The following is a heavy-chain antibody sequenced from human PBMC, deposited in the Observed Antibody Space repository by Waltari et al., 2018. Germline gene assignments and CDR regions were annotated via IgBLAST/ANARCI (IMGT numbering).Heavy chain of an antibody. CDR2: INPNSRVP. V-gene: IGHV1-2*02. Sequence: QVLLVQSGAEVKKPGASVKVSCKASGYTFTGYYVHWVRQAPGQGLEWMGWINPNSRVPNYAQKFQGRVTMTTDSSITTAYMELSMLTSDDTAIYYCARSRDGYNSEVDHWGQGTLVTVSS. D-gene: IGHD5-12*01. J-gene: IGHJ4*02. CDR3: ARSRDGYNSEVDH. CDR1: GYTFTGYY.